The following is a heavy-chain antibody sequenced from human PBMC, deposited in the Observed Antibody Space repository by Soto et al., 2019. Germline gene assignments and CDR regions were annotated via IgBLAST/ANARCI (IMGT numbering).Heavy chain of an antibody. CDR2: IDWDDDK. Sequence: GSGPTLVNPTQTLTLTCTFSGFSLSTSGMCVSWIRQPPGKALEWLALIDWDDDKYYSTSLKTRLTISKDTSKNQVVLTMTNMDPVDTATYYCARIVYGYDSSGYHYYFDYWGQGTLVTVS. V-gene: IGHV2-70*01. D-gene: IGHD3-22*01. CDR3: ARIVYGYDSSGYHYYFDY. CDR1: GFSLSTSGMC. J-gene: IGHJ4*02.